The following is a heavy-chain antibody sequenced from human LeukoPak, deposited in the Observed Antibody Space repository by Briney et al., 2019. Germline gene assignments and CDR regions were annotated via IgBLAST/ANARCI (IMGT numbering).Heavy chain of an antibody. CDR2: IYTSGST. V-gene: IGHV4-61*02. CDR1: GGSISSGSYY. D-gene: IGHD3-10*01. J-gene: IGHJ4*02. CDR3: ARTRYYYNSRSYGAPYYFDY. Sequence: SETLSLTCTVSGGSISSGSYYWSWIRQPAGKGLEWIGRIYTSGSTDYNPSLKSRVTISVDTSKNQFSLKLSSVTAADTAVYYCARTRYYYNSRSYGAPYYFDYWGQGTLVTVSS.